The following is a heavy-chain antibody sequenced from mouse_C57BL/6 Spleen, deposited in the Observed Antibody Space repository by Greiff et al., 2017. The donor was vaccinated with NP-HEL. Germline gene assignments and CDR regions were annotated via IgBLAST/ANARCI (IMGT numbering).Heavy chain of an antibody. J-gene: IGHJ3*01. CDR2: ISYDGSN. D-gene: IGHD3-2*02. V-gene: IGHV3-6*01. Sequence: EVKVEESGPGLVKPSQSLSLTCSVTGYSITSGYYWNWIRQFPGNKLEWMGYISYDGSNNYNPSLKNRISITRDTSKNQFFLKLNSVTTEDTATYYCARGGTAQATPWFAYWGQGTLVTVSA. CDR3: ARGGTAQATPWFAY. CDR1: GYSITSGYY.